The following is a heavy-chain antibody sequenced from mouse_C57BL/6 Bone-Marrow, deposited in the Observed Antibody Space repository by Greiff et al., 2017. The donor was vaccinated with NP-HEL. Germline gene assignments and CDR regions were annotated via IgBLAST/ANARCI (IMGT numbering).Heavy chain of an antibody. CDR2: IYPGDGDT. CDR1: GYAFSSSW. D-gene: IGHD1-1*01. CDR3: AREAITTGDAWFAY. J-gene: IGHJ3*01. V-gene: IGHV1-82*01. Sequence: VQRVESGPELVKPGASVKISCKASGYAFSSSWMNWVKQRPGKGLEWIGRIYPGDGDTNYNGKFKGKATLTADKSSSTAYMQLSSLTSEDSAVYFCAREAITTGDAWFAYWGQGTLVTVSA.